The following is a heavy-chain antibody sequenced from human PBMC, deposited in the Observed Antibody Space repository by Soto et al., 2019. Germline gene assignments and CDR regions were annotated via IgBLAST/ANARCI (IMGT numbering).Heavy chain of an antibody. V-gene: IGHV1-2*02. Sequence: QVQLVQSGTEVKRPGDSVKVSCKASGYTFTGYYVHWVRQAPGQGLEWMGWINPNSGDTYLAQRFQGRVTMSMDTSIGTAYMEMGGLTSDQTAEYYCAKGGAIVAAGTRVYLYNAMDGWGQGTTVTVSS. CDR2: INPNSGDT. CDR1: GYTFTGYY. J-gene: IGHJ6*02. D-gene: IGHD1-26*01. CDR3: AKGGAIVAAGTRVYLYNAMDG.